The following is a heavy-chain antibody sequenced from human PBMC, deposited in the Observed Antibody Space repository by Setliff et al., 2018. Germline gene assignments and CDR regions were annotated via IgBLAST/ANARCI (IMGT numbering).Heavy chain of an antibody. D-gene: IGHD5-12*01. V-gene: IGHV7-4-1*02. CDR1: GYTFTSYA. CDR3: ASSGYDVGGAFDI. J-gene: IGHJ3*02. Sequence: VKVSCKASGYTFTSYAMNWVRQAPGQGLEWMGWINTNTGNPTYAQGFTGRFVFSLDTSVSTAYLQISSLKAEDTAVYYCASSGYDVGGAFDIWGQGTRSPSPQ. CDR2: INTNTGNP.